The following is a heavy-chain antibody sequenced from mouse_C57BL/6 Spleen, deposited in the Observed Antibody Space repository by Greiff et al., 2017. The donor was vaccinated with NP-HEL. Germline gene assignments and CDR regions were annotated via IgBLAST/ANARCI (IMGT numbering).Heavy chain of an antibody. Sequence: DVKLVESGGGLVQPKGSLKLSCAASGFSFNTYAMNWVRQAPGKGSEWVARIRSKSNNYATYYADSVKDRFTFSRDDSESMLYLQMNNLKTEDTAMYYCVRHSYYDYFWFAYWGQGTLVTVSA. CDR1: GFSFNTYA. J-gene: IGHJ3*01. V-gene: IGHV10-1*01. CDR2: IRSKSNNYAT. CDR3: VRHSYYDYFWFAY. D-gene: IGHD2-4*01.